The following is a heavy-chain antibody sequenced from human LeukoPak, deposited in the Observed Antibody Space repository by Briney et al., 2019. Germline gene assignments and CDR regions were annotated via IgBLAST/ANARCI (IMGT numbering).Heavy chain of an antibody. J-gene: IGHJ4*02. CDR2: ISAYNGNT. Sequence: GPSVKVSCKASGYTFTSYGISWVRQAPGQGLEWMGWISAYNGNTNYAQKLQGRVTMTTDTSTSTAYMELRSLRSDDTAVYYCARDLGITMFRGVIEPYWGQGTLVTVSS. CDR3: ARDLGITMFRGVIEPY. CDR1: GYTFTSYG. D-gene: IGHD3-10*01. V-gene: IGHV1-18*01.